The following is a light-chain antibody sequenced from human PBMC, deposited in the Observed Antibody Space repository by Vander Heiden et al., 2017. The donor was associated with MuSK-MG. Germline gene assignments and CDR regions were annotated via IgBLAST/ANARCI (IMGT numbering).Light chain of an antibody. CDR3: QQAESFPLT. CDR2: GAT. Sequence: DITLTQSPSSLSASVGDRVTITCRASQGLGNLLAWYQQKPGSAPKRLISGATTLQSGVPSRFSGSGFGTVFSLTISSLQPEDFATYYCQQAESFPLTFGQGTRLEIK. V-gene: IGKV1-12*01. J-gene: IGKJ5*01. CDR1: QGLGNL.